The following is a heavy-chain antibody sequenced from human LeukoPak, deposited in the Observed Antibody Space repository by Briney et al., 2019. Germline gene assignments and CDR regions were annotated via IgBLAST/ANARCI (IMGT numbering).Heavy chain of an antibody. V-gene: IGHV3-23*01. CDR2: ISASGGST. D-gene: IGHD6-19*01. J-gene: IGHJ4*02. CDR1: GFTFSSYA. CDR3: AKHTAVAGTSPYFDY. Sequence: GGSLRLSCAASGFTFSSYAMSWVRQAPGKGLEWVSAISASGGSTYYADSVKGRFTISRDNSKNTLHPQMNSLRGEDTAVYYCAKHTAVAGTSPYFDYRGQGTLVTVSS.